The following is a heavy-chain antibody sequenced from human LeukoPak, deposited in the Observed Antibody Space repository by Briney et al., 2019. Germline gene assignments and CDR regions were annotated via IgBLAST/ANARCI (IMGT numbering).Heavy chain of an antibody. CDR2: ISGSGGST. Sequence: PGGSLRLSCAASGFTFSSYAMSWVRQAPGKGLEWVSAISGSGGSTYYADSVKGRFTISRGNSKNTLYLQMNSLRAEDTAVYYCAKAGGYDILTGLSPFDYWGQGTLVTVSS. CDR1: GFTFSSYA. D-gene: IGHD3-9*01. CDR3: AKAGGYDILTGLSPFDY. V-gene: IGHV3-23*01. J-gene: IGHJ4*02.